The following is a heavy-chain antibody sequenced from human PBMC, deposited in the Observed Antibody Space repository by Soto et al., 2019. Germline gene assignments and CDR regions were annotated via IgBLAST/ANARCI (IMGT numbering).Heavy chain of an antibody. CDR1: GYRFTTYW. CDR2: IDPSDSYT. CDR3: ASFISGTKYYFDY. Sequence: GESLKISCKGSGYRFTTYWIGWVRQMPGKGLEWMGRIDPSDSYTNYSPSFQGHVTISADKSISTAYLQWTSLKASDTAMYYCASFISGTKYYFDYWGQGTPVTVSS. D-gene: IGHD1-7*01. J-gene: IGHJ4*02. V-gene: IGHV5-10-1*01.